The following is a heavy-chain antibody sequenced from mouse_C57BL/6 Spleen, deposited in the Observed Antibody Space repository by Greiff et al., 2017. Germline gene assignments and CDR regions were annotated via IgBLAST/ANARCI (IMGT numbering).Heavy chain of an antibody. V-gene: IGHV7-3*01. J-gene: IGHJ1*03. Sequence: EVKLMESGGGLVQPGGSLSLSCAASGFTFTDYYMSWVRQPPGKALEWLGFIRNKANGYTTDDSASVKGRFTISRDNSQSILYLQMNALRAEDSATYFCARLDGSSLYWYFDVWGTGTTVTVSS. CDR3: ARLDGSSLYWYFDV. CDR1: GFTFTDYY. D-gene: IGHD1-1*01. CDR2: IRNKANGYTT.